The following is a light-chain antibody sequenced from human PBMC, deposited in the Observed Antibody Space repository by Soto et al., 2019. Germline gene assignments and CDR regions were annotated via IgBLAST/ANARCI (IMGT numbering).Light chain of an antibody. CDR1: QSVSIH. V-gene: IGKV3-15*01. Sequence: ETVMTQSPGTLSVSLGERATLSCRASQSVSIHLAWYQQKPGQAPRLLIYDTSTRATGIPARFSGSGSGTEFTLTIGSLQSEDFAVYYCQQYDNWPWTFGQGTKVDIK. CDR3: QQYDNWPWT. CDR2: DTS. J-gene: IGKJ1*01.